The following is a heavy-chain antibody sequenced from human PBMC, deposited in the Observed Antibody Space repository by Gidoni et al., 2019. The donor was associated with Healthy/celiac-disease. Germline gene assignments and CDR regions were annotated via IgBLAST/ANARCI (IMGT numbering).Heavy chain of an antibody. CDR3: ARESMEWSGERFDP. CDR1: GGTFSSYA. J-gene: IGHJ5*02. V-gene: IGHV1-69*01. Sequence: QVQLVQSGAEVKNPGSSVPVSCQASGGTFSSYAISWVRQAPGQGLAWMGGIIPIFGTANYAQKFQGRVTSTADESTSTAYMELSSLRSEDTAVYYCARESMEWSGERFDPWGQGTLVTVSS. D-gene: IGHD3-3*01. CDR2: IIPIFGTA.